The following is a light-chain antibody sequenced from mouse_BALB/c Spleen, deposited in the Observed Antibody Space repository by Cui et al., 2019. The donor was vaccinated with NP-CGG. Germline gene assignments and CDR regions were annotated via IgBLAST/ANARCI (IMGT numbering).Light chain of an antibody. CDR1: SGAVTTSNY. Sequence: QAVVTQESAPTTSPGETVTLTCSSSSGAVTTSNYANWVQEKPDHLFTGLIGGTNNRAPGVPARFSGSLIGDKAALTSTGAQTEDEAIYFCALWYSNHWVFGGGTKLTVL. J-gene: IGLJ1*01. CDR2: GTN. CDR3: ALWYSNHWV. V-gene: IGLV1*01.